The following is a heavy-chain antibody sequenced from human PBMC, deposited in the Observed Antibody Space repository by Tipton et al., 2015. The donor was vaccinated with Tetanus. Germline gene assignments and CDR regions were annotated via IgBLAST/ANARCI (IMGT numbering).Heavy chain of an antibody. CDR1: GGSFSGYY. CDR3: AGGGKGNYYFDY. J-gene: IGHJ4*02. D-gene: IGHD1-7*01. CDR2: INHSGST. V-gene: IGHV4-34*01. Sequence: TLSLTCAVYGGSFSGYYWSWIRQPPGKGLEWIGEINHSGSTNYNPSLKSRVTISVDTPKNQFSLKLSSVTAADTAVYYCAGGGKGNYYFDYWGQGTLVTVSS.